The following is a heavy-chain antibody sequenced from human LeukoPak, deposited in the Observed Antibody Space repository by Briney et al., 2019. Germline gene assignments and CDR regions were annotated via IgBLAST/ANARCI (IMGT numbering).Heavy chain of an antibody. V-gene: IGHV1-18*01. CDR2: IDPYNGDT. Sequence: ASVKVSCKASGYTFTNYGFTWVRQAPGQGLEWMGWIDPYNGDTYYAHKFQGRVTLTTDTSTSTVCMELRSLSSDGTAVYYCARGYVAVNTARGYDIWGQGTMVTVSS. CDR3: ARGYVAVNTARGYDI. J-gene: IGHJ3*02. D-gene: IGHD3-10*01. CDR1: GYTFTNYG.